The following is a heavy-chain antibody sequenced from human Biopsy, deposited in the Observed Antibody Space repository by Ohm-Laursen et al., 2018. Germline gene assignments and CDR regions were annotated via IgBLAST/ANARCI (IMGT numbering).Heavy chain of an antibody. V-gene: IGHV1-69*06. CDR2: NIPILGTG. J-gene: IGHJ1*01. D-gene: IGHD3-9*01. Sequence: SVKVSCKVPGGTFSNYGVNWVRQAPGQGLEWLGGNIPILGTGNYAQKFQDRVTVAADTSTSTATMELRSLRSDDTAVHYCATKLTGYFHHWGQGTLVIVSS. CDR3: ATKLTGYFHH. CDR1: GGTFSNYG.